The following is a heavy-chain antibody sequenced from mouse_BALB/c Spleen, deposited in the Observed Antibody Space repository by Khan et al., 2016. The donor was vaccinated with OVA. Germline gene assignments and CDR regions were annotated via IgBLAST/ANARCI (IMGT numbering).Heavy chain of an antibody. CDR2: IWSGGTT. V-gene: IGHV2-2*02. CDR3: ARTYDYDDGLAY. Sequence: QVQLQQSGPGLVQPSQSLPITCTVSGFSLTTYGVHWVRQSPGKGLEWLGVIWSGGTTDYSAAFISRLSITKDNSKSQVFFKMNSLQANDTAIYYCARTYDYDDGLAYWGQGTLVTVSA. CDR1: GFSLTTYG. J-gene: IGHJ3*01. D-gene: IGHD2-4*01.